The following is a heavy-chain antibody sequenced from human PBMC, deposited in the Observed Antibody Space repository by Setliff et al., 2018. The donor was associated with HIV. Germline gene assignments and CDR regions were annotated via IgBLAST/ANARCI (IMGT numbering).Heavy chain of an antibody. V-gene: IGHV3-21*04. CDR3: ARDPAFGAFDI. J-gene: IGHJ3*02. Sequence: PGGSLRLSCAASGLTFSSYAMSWVRQAPGKGLEWVSSISGSEKGYADSVKGRFSISRDNAKNSLYLQMSSLRTEDTAVYFCARDPAFGAFDIWGQGTMVTVSS. CDR2: ISGSEK. CDR1: GLTFSSYA. D-gene: IGHD3-10*01.